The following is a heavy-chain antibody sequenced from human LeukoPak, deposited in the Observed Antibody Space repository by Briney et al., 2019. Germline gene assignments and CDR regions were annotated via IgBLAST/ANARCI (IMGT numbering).Heavy chain of an antibody. CDR3: AKVKGVTIFGVVPGAFDI. D-gene: IGHD3-3*01. CDR1: GFSFSSDA. CDR2: ISGGGGST. V-gene: IGHV3-23*01. Sequence: GGSLRLSWAASGFSFSSDAMGWVRQAAGKGLGWVSAISGGGGSTYYADSVKGRFTISRDNSKNTLYLQMNSLRAEDTAVYYCAKVKGVTIFGVVPGAFDIWGQGTMVTVSS. J-gene: IGHJ3*02.